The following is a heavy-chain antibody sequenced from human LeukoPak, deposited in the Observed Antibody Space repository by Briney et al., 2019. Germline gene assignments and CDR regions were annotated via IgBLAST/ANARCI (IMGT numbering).Heavy chain of an antibody. J-gene: IGHJ4*02. D-gene: IGHD6-19*01. CDR1: GGSISSSSYY. Sequence: PSETLSLTCTVSGGSISSSSYYWGWIRQPPGKGLEWIGSIYYSGTTYYNPSLKSRVTISVDTSKNQFSLKLSYVTAADTAVYYCARRDSGWYYFHNWGQGTLVTVSS. CDR3: ARRDSGWYYFHN. V-gene: IGHV4-39*01. CDR2: IYYSGTT.